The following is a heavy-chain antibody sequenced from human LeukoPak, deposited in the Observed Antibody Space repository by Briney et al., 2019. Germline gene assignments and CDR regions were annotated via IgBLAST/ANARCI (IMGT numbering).Heavy chain of an antibody. J-gene: IGHJ6*02. CDR2: ISGSGGST. Sequence: GGSLRLSCAASGFTFSSYAMSWVRQAPGKGLEWVSAISGSGGSTYYADSVKGRFTISRDNSKNTLYLQMNSLRAEDTAVYYCAKVAANYYDSSGHYYYYYGMDVWGQGTTVTVSS. D-gene: IGHD3-22*01. V-gene: IGHV3-23*01. CDR3: AKVAANYYDSSGHYYYYYGMDV. CDR1: GFTFSSYA.